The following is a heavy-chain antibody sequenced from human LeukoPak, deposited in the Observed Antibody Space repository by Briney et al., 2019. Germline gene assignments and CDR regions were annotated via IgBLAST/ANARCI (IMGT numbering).Heavy chain of an antibody. CDR2: IWLDGSAT. D-gene: IGHD1-14*01. CDR1: GFVFSNYD. Sequence: GGSLRLSCAASGFVFSNYDMHWVRQAPGKGLEWVAIIWLDGSATYYGDSVKGRFTVSRDNSNNTLYLQMNSLGVEDTAVYYCARDLNREDFDYWGQGTLVAVSS. V-gene: IGHV3-33*01. CDR3: ARDLNREDFDY. J-gene: IGHJ4*02.